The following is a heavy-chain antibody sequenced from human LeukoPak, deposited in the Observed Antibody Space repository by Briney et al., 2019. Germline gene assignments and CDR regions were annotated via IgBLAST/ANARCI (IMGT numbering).Heavy chain of an antibody. CDR1: GFTFSSYA. D-gene: IGHD3-22*01. CDR3: AKLRTVVVQYYFDN. J-gene: IGHJ4*02. CDR2: ISGSGGST. Sequence: GGSLRLSCAASGFTFSSYAMSWVRQAPGKGLEWVSAISGSGGSTYYADSVKGRFTISRDNSKNTLYLQMNSLRAEDTAIYYCAKLRTVVVQYYFDNWGQGTLVTVSS. V-gene: IGHV3-23*01.